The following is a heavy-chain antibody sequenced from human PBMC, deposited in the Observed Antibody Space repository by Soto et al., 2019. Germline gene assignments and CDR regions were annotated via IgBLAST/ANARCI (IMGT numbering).Heavy chain of an antibody. V-gene: IGHV4-31*03. J-gene: IGHJ4*02. Sequence: SETLSLTCTVSGGSISSGGYYWSWIRQHPGKGLEWIGYIYYSGSTYYNPSLKSRVTISVDTSKNQFSLKLSSVTAADTAVYNCARASLYYYDSSGYYFDYWGQGTLVTVSS. CDR1: GGSISSGGYY. D-gene: IGHD3-22*01. CDR2: IYYSGST. CDR3: ARASLYYYDSSGYYFDY.